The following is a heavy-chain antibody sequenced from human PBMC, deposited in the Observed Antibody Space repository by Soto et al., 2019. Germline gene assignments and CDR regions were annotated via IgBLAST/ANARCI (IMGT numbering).Heavy chain of an antibody. CDR2: INHSGNN. J-gene: IGHJ3*02. CDR1: GGSFSTYH. D-gene: IGHD3-9*01. Sequence: SETLSLTCVVSGGSFSTYHYNWIRQSPGKGLEWIGEINHSGNNNYSPSLKSRVTMSLDTSKNQFSLKLTSVTAADTAVYYCAGGASNDWQVAFDIWGQGTMVTVSS. V-gene: IGHV4-34*01. CDR3: AGGASNDWQVAFDI.